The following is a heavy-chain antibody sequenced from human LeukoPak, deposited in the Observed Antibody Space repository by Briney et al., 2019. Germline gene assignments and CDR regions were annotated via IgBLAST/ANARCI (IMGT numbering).Heavy chain of an antibody. Sequence: NTGGSLRLSCAASGFTFSDYYMSWIRQAPGKGLEWVSYISSSGSTIYYADSVKGRFTISRDNAKNSLYLQMNSLRAEDTAVYYCAREKVPAGDAFDIWGQGTMVTVSS. CDR2: ISSSGSTI. CDR1: GFTFSDYY. CDR3: AREKVPAGDAFDI. D-gene: IGHD2-2*01. J-gene: IGHJ3*02. V-gene: IGHV3-11*01.